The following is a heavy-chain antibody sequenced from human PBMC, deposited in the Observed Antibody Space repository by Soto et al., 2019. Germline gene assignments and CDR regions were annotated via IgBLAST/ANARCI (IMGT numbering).Heavy chain of an antibody. CDR1: GGSFSGYY. J-gene: IGHJ6*02. V-gene: IGHV4-34*01. D-gene: IGHD5-18*01. Sequence: SETLSLTCAAYGGSFSGYYWSWIRQPPGKGLEWIGEINHSGSTNYNPSLKSRVTISVDTSKNQFSLKLSSVTAADTAVYYCASLYSYGYTYYYYYGMDVWGQGTTVTVS. CDR2: INHSGST. CDR3: ASLYSYGYTYYYYYGMDV.